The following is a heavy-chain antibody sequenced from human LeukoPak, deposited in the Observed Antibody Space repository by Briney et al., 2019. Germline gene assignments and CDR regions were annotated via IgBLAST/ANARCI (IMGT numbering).Heavy chain of an antibody. Sequence: ASVTVSCTASGGTFSSYAISWVRQAPGQGLEWMGRIIPILGIANYAQKFQGRVTITADKSTSTAYMELSSLRSEDTAVYYCARGSSGQGAFDIWGQGTMVTVSS. D-gene: IGHD3-22*01. CDR1: GGTFSSYA. V-gene: IGHV1-69*04. J-gene: IGHJ3*02. CDR3: ARGSSGQGAFDI. CDR2: IIPILGIA.